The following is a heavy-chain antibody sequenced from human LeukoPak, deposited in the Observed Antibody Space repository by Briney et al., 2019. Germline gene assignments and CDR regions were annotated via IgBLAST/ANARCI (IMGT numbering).Heavy chain of an antibody. V-gene: IGHV3-30-3*01. Sequence: GRSLRLSCAASGFTFSSYAMHWVRQAPGKGLEWVAVISYDGSNKYYADSVKGRFTISRDNSKNTLYLQMNSLRAEDTAVYYCARVVDRYYYYGMDVWGQGTTVTVSS. CDR2: ISYDGSNK. CDR3: ARVVDRYYYYGMDV. CDR1: GFTFSSYA. J-gene: IGHJ6*02.